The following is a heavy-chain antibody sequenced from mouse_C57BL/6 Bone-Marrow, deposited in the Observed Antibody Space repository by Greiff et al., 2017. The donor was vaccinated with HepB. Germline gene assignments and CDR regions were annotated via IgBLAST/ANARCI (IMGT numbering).Heavy chain of an antibody. V-gene: IGHV1-76*01. CDR1: GYTFTDYY. CDR2: IYPGSGNT. CDR3: ANYYAMDY. J-gene: IGHJ4*01. Sequence: VKLVESGAELVRPGASVKLSCKASGYTFTDYYINWVKQRPGQGLEWIARIYPGSGNTYYNEKFKGKATLTAEKSSSTAYMQLSSLTSEDSAVYFCANYYAMDYWGQGTSVTVSS.